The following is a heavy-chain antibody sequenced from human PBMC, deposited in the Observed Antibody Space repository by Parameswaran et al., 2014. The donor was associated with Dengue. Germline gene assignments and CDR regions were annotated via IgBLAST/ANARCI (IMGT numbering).Heavy chain of an antibody. J-gene: IGHJ4*02. CDR2: INPSGGST. D-gene: IGHD3-3*01. CDR3: ARVEDDFWSGSDY. Sequence: WVRQAPGQGLEWMGIINPSGGSTSYAQKFRGRVTMTRDTSTSTVYMELSSLRSEDTAVYYCARVEDDFWSGSDYWGQGTLVTVSS. V-gene: IGHV1-46*01.